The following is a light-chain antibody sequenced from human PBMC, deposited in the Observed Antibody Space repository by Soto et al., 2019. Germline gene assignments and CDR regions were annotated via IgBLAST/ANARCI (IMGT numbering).Light chain of an antibody. J-gene: IGKJ1*01. Sequence: DIQMTQSPSSPCKYVEERVTITCRASQRISSYLNWYQQKPGKAPKLLIYAASSLQSGVPSRFSGSGSGTDFTLPISSLQPEDFATYYCQQSYSTPWTFGQGTKVDIK. V-gene: IGKV1-39*01. CDR3: QQSYSTPWT. CDR1: QRISSY. CDR2: AAS.